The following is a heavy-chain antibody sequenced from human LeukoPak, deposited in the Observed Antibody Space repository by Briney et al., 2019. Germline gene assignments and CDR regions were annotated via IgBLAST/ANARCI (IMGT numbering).Heavy chain of an antibody. CDR2: ISVYNGNT. Sequence: ASVKVSCKASGYTFSSYGIYWVRQAPGQGLEWMGWISVYNGNTTYAQKLQGRVTMTTDTSTSTAYMELRSLRSDDTAVYYCARGWVRFFEWLSIGVAFDIWGQGTMVTVSS. CDR3: ARGWVRFFEWLSIGVAFDI. D-gene: IGHD3-3*01. J-gene: IGHJ3*02. V-gene: IGHV1-18*01. CDR1: GYTFSSYG.